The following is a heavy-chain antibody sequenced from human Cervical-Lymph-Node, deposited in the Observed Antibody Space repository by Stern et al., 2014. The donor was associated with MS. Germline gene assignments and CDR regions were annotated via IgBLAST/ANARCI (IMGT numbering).Heavy chain of an antibody. CDR2: IYHSGST. Sequence: QVQLVESGPGLVKPSGTLSLTCAVSGGSISSSNWWSWVRQPPGKGLEWIGEIYHSGSTNYNPSLKSRVTISVDKSKNQFSLKLSSVTAADTAVYYCARAGQYYDFWSGRGAFDIWGQGTMVTVSS. CDR1: GGSISSSNW. V-gene: IGHV4-4*02. D-gene: IGHD3-3*01. CDR3: ARAGQYYDFWSGRGAFDI. J-gene: IGHJ3*02.